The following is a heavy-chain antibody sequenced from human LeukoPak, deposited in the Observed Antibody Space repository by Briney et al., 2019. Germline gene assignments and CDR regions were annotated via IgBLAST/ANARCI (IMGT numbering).Heavy chain of an antibody. Sequence: GGSLRLSCAASGFTFSSYAISWVRQAPGKGLEWVSAISGSGDSTYYTDSVKGRFTISRDNSKNTLYLQMNSLRAEDTAVYYCAKERYSSSWSTDFDYWGQGTLVTVSS. V-gene: IGHV3-23*01. D-gene: IGHD6-13*01. J-gene: IGHJ4*02. CDR1: GFTFSSYA. CDR2: ISGSGDST. CDR3: AKERYSSSWSTDFDY.